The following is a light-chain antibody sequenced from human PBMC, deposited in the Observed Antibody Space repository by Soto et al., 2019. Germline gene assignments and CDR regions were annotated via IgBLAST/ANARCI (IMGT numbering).Light chain of an antibody. CDR2: INSDGSH. Sequence: QSVLTQSPSASASLGASVKLTCTLSSGHSTYTIAWHQQQPEKGPRYLMNINSDGSHTKGDGIPDRFSGSSSGAERYLTISSLRSEDEADYYCQTWGTGYAVFGGGTQLTVL. V-gene: IGLV4-69*01. J-gene: IGLJ7*01. CDR1: SGHSTYT. CDR3: QTWGTGYAV.